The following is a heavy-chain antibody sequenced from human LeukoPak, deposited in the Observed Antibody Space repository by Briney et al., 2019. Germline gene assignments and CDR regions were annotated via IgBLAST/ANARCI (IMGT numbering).Heavy chain of an antibody. J-gene: IGHJ4*02. Sequence: GGSLRLSCAASGFTFSSYSMNWVRQAPGKGLEWVSSISSSSYIYYADSVKGRFTISRDNAKNSLYPQMNSLRAEDTAVYYCARQVVVRGDDYWGQGTLVTVSS. CDR3: ARQVVVRGDDY. D-gene: IGHD3-10*01. CDR2: ISSSSYI. CDR1: GFTFSSYS. V-gene: IGHV3-21*01.